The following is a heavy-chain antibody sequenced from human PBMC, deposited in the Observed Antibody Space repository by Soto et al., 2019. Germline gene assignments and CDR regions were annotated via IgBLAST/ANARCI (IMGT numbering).Heavy chain of an antibody. D-gene: IGHD3-3*01. J-gene: IGHJ4*02. CDR2: IDPSDSYT. CDR1: GYSFTSYW. V-gene: IGHV5-10-1*01. Sequence: XESLNRSWKGCGYSFTSYWISWVRPMPGKGLEWMGRIDPSDSYTNYSPSFQGHVTISADKSISTAYLQWSSLKASDTAMYYCARHLGYYDFWSGYHSLGYWGQGALVTVS. CDR3: ARHLGYYDFWSGYHSLGY.